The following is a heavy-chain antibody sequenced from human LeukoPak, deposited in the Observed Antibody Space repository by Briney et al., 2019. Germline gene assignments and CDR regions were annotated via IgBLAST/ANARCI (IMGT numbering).Heavy chain of an antibody. Sequence: GASVKVSCKASGYTFTSYGISWVRQAPGQGLEWMGWISAYNGNTNYAQKLQGRVTMTTDTSTSTAYMELRSLRSDDTAVYYCARLVPGFVVVVAATVDAFDIWGQGTMVTVSS. V-gene: IGHV1-18*01. CDR1: GYTFTSYG. CDR3: ARLVPGFVVVVAATVDAFDI. J-gene: IGHJ3*02. D-gene: IGHD2-15*01. CDR2: ISAYNGNT.